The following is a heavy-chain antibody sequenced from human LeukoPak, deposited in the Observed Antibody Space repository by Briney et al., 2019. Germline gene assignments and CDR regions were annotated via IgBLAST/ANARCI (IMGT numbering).Heavy chain of an antibody. Sequence: SQTLSLTCSVVWLSLTRGREHWTWIRQPAGKGLERIGRLYTNDNTNYDPSLESRVSISVDTSKSQFYLQLTSVTAADTAVYLCAGGLVNGDYEEDVWGKGITVIVSS. J-gene: IGHJ6*04. D-gene: IGHD4-17*01. CDR2: LYTNDNT. CDR3: AGGLVNGDYEEDV. CDR1: WLSLTRGREH. V-gene: IGHV4-61*02.